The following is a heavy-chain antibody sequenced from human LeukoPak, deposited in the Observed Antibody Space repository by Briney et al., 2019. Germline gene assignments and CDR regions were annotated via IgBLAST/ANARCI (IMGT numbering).Heavy chain of an antibody. V-gene: IGHV1-46*01. J-gene: IGHJ4*02. CDR1: GYTFTSYY. CDR2: INPSGGST. Sequence: ASVKVSCKASGYTFTSYYMHWVRQAPGQGLEWMGIINPSGGSTSYAQKFQGRVTMTRDTSTSTVYMELSSLRSEDTAVYCCAILYLDMATIFDYWGQGTLVTVSS. CDR3: AILYLDMATIFDY. D-gene: IGHD5-24*01.